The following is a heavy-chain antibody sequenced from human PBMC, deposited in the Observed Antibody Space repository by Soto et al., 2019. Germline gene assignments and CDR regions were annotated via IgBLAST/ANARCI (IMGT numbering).Heavy chain of an antibody. CDR1: GYTFTAYS. J-gene: IGHJ4*01. V-gene: IGHV1-2*02. CDR2: INPNSGGT. Sequence: ASVKVSCKASGYTFTAYSMHWVRQAPGQGLEWMGWINPNSGGTNYAQKFQGRATMTRDTSISTAYMELSSLKSDDTALYFCARSSGTYSDFDYWGQGTQVTVSS. CDR3: ARSSGTYSDFDY. D-gene: IGHD1-26*01.